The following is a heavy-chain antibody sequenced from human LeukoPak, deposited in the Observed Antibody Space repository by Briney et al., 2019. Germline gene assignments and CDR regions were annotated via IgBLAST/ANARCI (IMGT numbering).Heavy chain of an antibody. CDR1: GYTFSSYD. CDR3: ARGGLGYSGYGDNFNWFDP. J-gene: IGHJ5*02. V-gene: IGHV1-46*01. CDR2: INPSGGST. Sequence: ASVKVSCKASGYTFSSYDINWVRQAPGQGLEWMGIINPSGGSTSYAQKFQGRVTMTRDMSTSTVYMELSSLRSEDTAVYYCARGGLGYSGYGDNFNWFDPWGQGTLVTVSS. D-gene: IGHD5-12*01.